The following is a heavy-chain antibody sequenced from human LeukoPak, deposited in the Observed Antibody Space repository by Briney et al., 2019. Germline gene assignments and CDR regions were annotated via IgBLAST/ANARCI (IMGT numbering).Heavy chain of an antibody. CDR1: GFTFSSYA. CDR2: ISVGGGST. J-gene: IGHJ4*02. CDR3: AKDVSGYYYYFDY. V-gene: IGHV3-23*01. Sequence: PGGSLRLSCAASGFTFSSYAMSWVRQAPGEGLEWVSGISVGGGSTYYADSVKGRFTISRDNSKNTLYLQMNSLRADDTAVYYCAKDVSGYYYYFDYWGQGTLVTVSS. D-gene: IGHD3-22*01.